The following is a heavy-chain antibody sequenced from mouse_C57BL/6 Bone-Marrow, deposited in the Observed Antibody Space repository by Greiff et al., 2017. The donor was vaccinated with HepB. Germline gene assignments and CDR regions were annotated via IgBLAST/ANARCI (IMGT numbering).Heavy chain of an antibody. CDR3: ARKGDGPYYFDY. CDR1: GYTFTDYY. CDR2: INPYNGGT. J-gene: IGHJ2*01. Sequence: VHVKQSGPVLVKPGASVKMSCKASGYTFTDYYMNWVKQSHGKSLEWIGVINPYNGGTSYNQKFKGKATLTVDKSSSTAYMELNSLTSEDSAVYYCARKGDGPYYFDYWGQGTTLTVSS. V-gene: IGHV1-19*01. D-gene: IGHD2-3*01.